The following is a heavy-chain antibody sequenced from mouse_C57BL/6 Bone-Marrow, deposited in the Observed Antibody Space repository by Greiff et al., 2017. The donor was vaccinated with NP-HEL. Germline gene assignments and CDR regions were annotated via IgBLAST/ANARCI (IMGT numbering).Heavy chain of an antibody. J-gene: IGHJ4*01. CDR3: TRRVYDYDGDAMDY. Sequence: VQLQQSGAELVRPGASVTLSCKASGYTFTDYEMRWVKQTPVHGLEWIGAIDPETGGTAYNQKFKGKAILTADKSSSTAYMELRSLTSEDSAVYYCTRRVYDYDGDAMDYWGQGTSVTVSS. V-gene: IGHV1-15*01. CDR2: IDPETGGT. D-gene: IGHD2-4*01. CDR1: GYTFTDYE.